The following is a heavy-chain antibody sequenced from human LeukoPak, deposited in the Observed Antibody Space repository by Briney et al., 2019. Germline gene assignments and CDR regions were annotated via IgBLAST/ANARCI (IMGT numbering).Heavy chain of an antibody. CDR1: GFTFSSYA. Sequence: GGSLRLSCAASGFTFSSYAMSWVRQAPGKGLEWVSAISGSGGSTYYADSVKGRFTISRDNSKNTLYLQMNSLRAEDTAVYYCAKDTVLYSDLWSGIDYWGQGTLVTVSS. D-gene: IGHD3-3*01. V-gene: IGHV3-23*01. J-gene: IGHJ4*02. CDR2: ISGSGGST. CDR3: AKDTVLYSDLWSGIDY.